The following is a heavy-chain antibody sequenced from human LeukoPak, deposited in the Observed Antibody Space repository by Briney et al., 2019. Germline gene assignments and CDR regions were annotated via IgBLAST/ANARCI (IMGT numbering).Heavy chain of an antibody. V-gene: IGHV4-59*01. CDR3: ARDRGSSGWKYYYYGMDV. CDR2: IYYSGST. J-gene: IGHJ6*02. Sequence: PSETLSLTCTVSGGSISSYYWSWIRQPPGKGLEWIGYIYYSGSTNYNPSLKSRVTISVDTSKNQFSLKLSSVTAADTAVYYCARDRGSSGWKYYYYGMDVWGQGTTVTVSS. CDR1: GGSISSYY. D-gene: IGHD6-19*01.